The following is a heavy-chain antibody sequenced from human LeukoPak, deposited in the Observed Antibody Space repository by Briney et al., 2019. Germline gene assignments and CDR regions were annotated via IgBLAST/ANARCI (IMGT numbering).Heavy chain of an antibody. Sequence: SETLSLTCTVSGGSISSYYWSWIRQPPGKGLEWIGYIYYSGSTNYNPSLKSRVTISVDTSKNQFSLRLSSVTAADTAVYYCARRAGYSYGHEYYYYGMDVWGQGTTVTVSS. CDR2: IYYSGST. V-gene: IGHV4-59*01. CDR1: GGSISSYY. CDR3: ARRAGYSYGHEYYYYGMDV. J-gene: IGHJ6*02. D-gene: IGHD5-18*01.